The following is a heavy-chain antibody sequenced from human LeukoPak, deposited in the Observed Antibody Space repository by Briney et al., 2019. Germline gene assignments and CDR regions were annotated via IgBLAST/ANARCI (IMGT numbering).Heavy chain of an antibody. CDR1: GYTFTGYY. CDR3: ARNTRGYSYGYLHFDY. D-gene: IGHD5-18*01. Sequence: GASVKVSCKASGYTFTGYYMHWVRQAPGQGLEWMGWINPNSGGTNYAQKFQGRVTMTRDTSISTAYMEPSRLRSDDTAVYYCARNTRGYSYGYLHFDYWGQGTLVTVSS. J-gene: IGHJ4*02. CDR2: INPNSGGT. V-gene: IGHV1-2*02.